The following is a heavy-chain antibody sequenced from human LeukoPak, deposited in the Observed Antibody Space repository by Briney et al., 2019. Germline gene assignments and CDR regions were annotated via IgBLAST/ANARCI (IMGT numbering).Heavy chain of an antibody. CDR2: SGTRSGTK. J-gene: IGHJ4*02. D-gene: IGHD3-16*02. V-gene: IGHV3-21*01. CDR3: LLQMTYGELSDPDF. Sequence: PGGSLRLSCAASGFTLSSLAMHWVRQAPGKGLEWVSSSGTRSGTKYYADSVMGRFTISRDSAMNSVSLQINSLRAEDTAVYYCLLQMTYGELSDPDFRGRGTLVTVSS. CDR1: GFTLSSLA.